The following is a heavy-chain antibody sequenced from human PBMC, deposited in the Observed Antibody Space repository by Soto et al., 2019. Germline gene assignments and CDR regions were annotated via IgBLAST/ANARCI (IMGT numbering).Heavy chain of an antibody. D-gene: IGHD5-18*01. CDR1: GFSLNTRGVG. V-gene: IGHV2-5*02. CDR2: IYWDDDE. Sequence: QITLKESGPTLVKPTQTLTLTCTFSGFSLNTRGVGVGWIRQPPGKALEWLALIYWDDDEGYSPSRRSRLTITKDTTKNQVVLTMTHMDPVDSATYYCAHIPRGYSYHFDYWGQGTLVTVSS. J-gene: IGHJ4*02. CDR3: AHIPRGYSYHFDY.